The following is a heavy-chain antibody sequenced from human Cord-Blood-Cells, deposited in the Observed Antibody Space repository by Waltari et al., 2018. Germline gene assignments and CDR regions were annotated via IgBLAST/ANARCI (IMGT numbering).Heavy chain of an antibody. J-gene: IGHJ4*02. CDR1: GYTFTGYY. CDR3: ARDGGSYYNDY. V-gene: IGHV1-2*02. CDR2: INLNGGGT. D-gene: IGHD1-26*01. Sequence: QVQLVQSGAEVKKPGASVKVSCKASGYTFTGYYMHWVRQAPGQGLEWMGWINLNGGGTNYAQKFQGRVTMTRDTSISTAYMELSRLRSDDTAVYYCARDGGSYYNDYWGQGTLVTVSS.